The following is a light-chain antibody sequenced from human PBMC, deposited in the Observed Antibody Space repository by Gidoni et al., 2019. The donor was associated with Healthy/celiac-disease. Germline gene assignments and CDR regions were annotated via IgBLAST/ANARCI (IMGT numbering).Light chain of an antibody. Sequence: DIQMTQSPSSLSASVGDRVTITCRASQSISSYLNWYQQKPGKAPKLLIYAASSLQSGVPSRFSGSGSGTDFTLTISSLQPEDFATYYCQQSYSTPRWTLXQXTKVEIK. V-gene: IGKV1-39*01. CDR3: QQSYSTPRWT. CDR2: AAS. J-gene: IGKJ1*01. CDR1: QSISSY.